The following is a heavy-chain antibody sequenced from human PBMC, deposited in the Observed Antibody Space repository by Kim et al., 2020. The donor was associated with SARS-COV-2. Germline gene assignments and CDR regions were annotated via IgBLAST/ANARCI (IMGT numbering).Heavy chain of an antibody. Sequence: SETLSLTCAVYGGSFSGYYWSWIRQPPGKGLEWIGEINHSGSTNYNPSLKSRVTISVDTSKNQFSLKLSSVTAADTAVYYCARGRVGIAARPGWFDPWGQGTLVTVSS. CDR2: INHSGST. CDR1: GGSFSGYY. D-gene: IGHD6-6*01. V-gene: IGHV4-34*01. CDR3: ARGRVGIAARPGWFDP. J-gene: IGHJ5*02.